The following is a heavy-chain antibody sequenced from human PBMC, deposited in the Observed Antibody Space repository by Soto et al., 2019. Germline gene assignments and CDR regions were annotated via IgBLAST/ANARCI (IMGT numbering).Heavy chain of an antibody. CDR2: INSDGSST. CDR3: ARAVAGTLDLDY. J-gene: IGHJ4*02. D-gene: IGHD6-19*01. Sequence: PGGSLRLSCAASGFTFSSYWMHWVRQAPGKGLVWVSRINSDGSSTSYADSVKGRFTISGDNAKNTLCLQMNSLRAEDTAVYYCARAVAGTLDLDYWGQGTLVTVPS. V-gene: IGHV3-74*01. CDR1: GFTFSSYW.